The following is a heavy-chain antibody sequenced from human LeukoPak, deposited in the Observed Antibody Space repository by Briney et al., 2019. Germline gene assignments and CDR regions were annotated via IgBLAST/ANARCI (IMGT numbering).Heavy chain of an antibody. CDR3: VKSGIAAAGQRGYFDY. V-gene: IGHV3-9*01. CDR1: GFTFDDYA. D-gene: IGHD6-13*01. CDR2: ISWNSGSI. Sequence: GRSLRLSCAASGFTFDDYAMHWVRQAPGKGLEWVSGISWNSGSIGYADSVKGRFTISRDNSKNTLYLQMNSLRAEDTAIYYCVKSGIAAAGQRGYFDYWGQGTLVTVSS. J-gene: IGHJ4*02.